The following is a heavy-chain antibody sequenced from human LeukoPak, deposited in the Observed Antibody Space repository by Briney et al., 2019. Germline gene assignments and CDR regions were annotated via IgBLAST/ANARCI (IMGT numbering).Heavy chain of an antibody. CDR1: GFTFSSFW. D-gene: IGHD3-9*01. CDR2: IRKDGSLQ. J-gene: IGHJ4*02. Sequence: GGSLRLSCAASGFTFSSFWMSWVRQAPGKGLEWVANIRKDGSLQYYVDSVEGRFTISRDNAKNSLYLQMNALRADDTAVYYCTRVSGGYDMSDYWGQGTLVTVSS. V-gene: IGHV3-7*03. CDR3: TRVSGGYDMSDY.